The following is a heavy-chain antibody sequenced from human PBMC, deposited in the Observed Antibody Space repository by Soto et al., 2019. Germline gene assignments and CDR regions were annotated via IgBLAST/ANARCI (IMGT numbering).Heavy chain of an antibody. CDR2: IYYSGST. CDR3: ARLVRGGGRTSNWFDP. V-gene: IGHV4-39*01. Sequence: SETLSLTCTVSGGSISSSSYYWGWIRQPPGKGLEWIGSIYYSGSTYYNPSLKSRVTISVDTSKNQFSLKLSSVTAADTAVYYCARLVRGGGRTSNWFDPWGQGTLVTVSS. CDR1: GGSISSSSYY. D-gene: IGHD3-10*01. J-gene: IGHJ5*02.